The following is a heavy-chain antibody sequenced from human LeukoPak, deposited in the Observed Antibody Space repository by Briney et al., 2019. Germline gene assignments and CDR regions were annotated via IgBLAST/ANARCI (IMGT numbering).Heavy chain of an antibody. CDR1: GFTFTAYY. CDR2: MHPNSGNT. D-gene: IGHD3-10*01. V-gene: IGHV1-8*02. Sequence: ASVKVSCKASGFTFTAYYMHWVRQAPGQVLEWMGWMHPNSGNTGYAQKFQGRVTMTRNTSISTAYMELSSLRSEDTAVYYCARGYYYGSGSYLMYYWGQGTLVTVSS. J-gene: IGHJ4*02. CDR3: ARGYYYGSGSYLMYY.